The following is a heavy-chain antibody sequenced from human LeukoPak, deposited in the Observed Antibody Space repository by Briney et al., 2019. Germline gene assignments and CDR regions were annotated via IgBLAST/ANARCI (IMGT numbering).Heavy chain of an antibody. Sequence: GGSLRLSCAASGFTFSSFWMSWVRQAPGKGLEWVANIKTDGSEKYYVDSVKGRFTISRDNAKNSLSLQMNSLSAEDTAVYYCTRDWGGVAAGIDYWGQGTLVTVSS. J-gene: IGHJ4*02. D-gene: IGHD6-13*01. CDR2: IKTDGSEK. V-gene: IGHV3-7*01. CDR1: GFTFSSFW. CDR3: TRDWGGVAAGIDY.